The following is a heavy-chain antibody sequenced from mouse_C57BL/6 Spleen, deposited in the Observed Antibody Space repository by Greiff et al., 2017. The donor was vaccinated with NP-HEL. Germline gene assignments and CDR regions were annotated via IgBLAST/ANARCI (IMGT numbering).Heavy chain of an antibody. J-gene: IGHJ2*01. Sequence: QVQLQQPGAELVKPGASVKLSCKASGYTFTSYWMHWVKQRPGQGLEWIGMIHPNSGSTNYNEKFKSKATLTVDKSSSTAYMQLSSLTSEDSAVYYCARRGRTGTPDYWGQGTTLTVSS. V-gene: IGHV1-64*01. CDR3: ARRGRTGTPDY. CDR2: IHPNSGST. CDR1: GYTFTSYW. D-gene: IGHD4-1*01.